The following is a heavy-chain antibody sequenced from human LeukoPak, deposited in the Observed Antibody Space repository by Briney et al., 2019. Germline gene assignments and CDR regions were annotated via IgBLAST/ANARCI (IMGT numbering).Heavy chain of an antibody. CDR1: GFTFSSYA. CDR3: AKGSYYDSSGSFYFDY. V-gene: IGHV3-23*01. D-gene: IGHD3-22*01. Sequence: GGSLRLSCAASGFTFSSYAMSWVRQAPGKGLEWVSGISGSGDNTYYADSVKGRFTISRDNSKNTLYVQVNSLGTEDTAAYYCAKGSYYDSSGSFYFDYWGQETLVTVSS. J-gene: IGHJ4*02. CDR2: ISGSGDNT.